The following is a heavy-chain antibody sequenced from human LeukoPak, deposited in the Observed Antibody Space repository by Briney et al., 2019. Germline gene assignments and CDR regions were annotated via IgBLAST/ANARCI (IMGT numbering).Heavy chain of an antibody. CDR1: GGSLTTNTFY. V-gene: IGHV4-39*01. J-gene: IGHJ4*02. CDR3: ARHGILTDHSIRY. D-gene: IGHD3-9*01. Sequence: SETLSFTCTLSGGSLTTNTFYWGWIRQPPGKRLEWIGTVYYTGITHYNPSLKSRITISVDTSKNHFSLNLTSVTAADTAVYFCARHGILTDHSIRYWGQGLLVTVSS. CDR2: VYYTGIT.